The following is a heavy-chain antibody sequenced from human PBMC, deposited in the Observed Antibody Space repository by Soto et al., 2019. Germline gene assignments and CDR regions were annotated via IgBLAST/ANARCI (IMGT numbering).Heavy chain of an antibody. CDR1: GYTFTSYG. D-gene: IGHD3-16*02. Sequence: QVQLVQSGAEVKKPGASVKVSCKASGYTFTSYGISWVRQAPGQGLEWMGWISAYNGNTNYAQKLQGRVTMTTDTSTSTGYMELRSRRSDDTAVYYCARDAFYDYIWGSYRYDSWGQGTLVTVSS. V-gene: IGHV1-18*01. CDR3: ARDAFYDYIWGSYRYDS. J-gene: IGHJ5*01. CDR2: ISAYNGNT.